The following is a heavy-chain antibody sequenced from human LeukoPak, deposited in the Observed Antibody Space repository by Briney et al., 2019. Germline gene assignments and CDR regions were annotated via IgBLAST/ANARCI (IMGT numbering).Heavy chain of an antibody. CDR2: INPSGGST. CDR3: AREDVVLVDAVRYYYYGMDV. Sequence: ASVKVSCKASGYNFISYYMHWVRQAPGQGLEWMGIINPSGGSTSYAQKFQDRVTMTRDKSTSTVYMELSSLKSEDTAVYYCAREDVVLVDAVRYYYYGMDVWGQGTTVTVSS. J-gene: IGHJ6*02. D-gene: IGHD2-8*01. CDR1: GYNFISYY. V-gene: IGHV1-46*01.